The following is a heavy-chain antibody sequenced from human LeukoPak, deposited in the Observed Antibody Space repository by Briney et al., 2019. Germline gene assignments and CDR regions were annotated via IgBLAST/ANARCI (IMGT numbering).Heavy chain of an antibody. Sequence: PSETLSLTCTVSGGSISSYYWSWIRQPAGKGPEWIGRIYTSGSTNYNPSLKSRVTMSVDTSKNQFSLKLSSVTAADTAVYYCARGVGTIVATILDYWGQGTLVTVSS. V-gene: IGHV4-4*07. CDR1: GGSISSYY. CDR2: IYTSGST. D-gene: IGHD5-12*01. J-gene: IGHJ4*02. CDR3: ARGVGTIVATILDY.